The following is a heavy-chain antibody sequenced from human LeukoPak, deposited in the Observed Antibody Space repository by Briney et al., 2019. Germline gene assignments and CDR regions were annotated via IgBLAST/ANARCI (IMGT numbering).Heavy chain of an antibody. CDR1: GGSISSSSYY. D-gene: IGHD3-22*01. V-gene: IGHV4-39*01. CDR2: FYYSGST. J-gene: IGHJ4*02. CDR3: ARIVVVITPAQFDY. Sequence: SETLSLTCTVSGGSISSSSYYWGRIRQPPGKGLEWIGSFYYSGSTYYNPSLKSRVTISVDTSKNQFSLKLSSVTAADTAVYYCARIVVVITPAQFDYWGQGTLVTVSS.